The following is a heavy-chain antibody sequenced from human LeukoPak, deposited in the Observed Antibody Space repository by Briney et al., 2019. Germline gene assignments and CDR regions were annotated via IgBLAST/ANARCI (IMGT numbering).Heavy chain of an antibody. CDR1: GVSFDDYY. V-gene: IGHV4-34*04. J-gene: IGHJ4*02. Sequence: SETLSLTCAVSGVSFDDYYWAWVRQTPGKGLEWIGEINHSGYTNDSPSLKSRATLSVDTSRKQFSLNLRSVTVADAGIYYCTRMTTWHDYWGQGTLVTVSS. CDR3: TRMTTWHDY. CDR2: INHSGYT. D-gene: IGHD4-17*01.